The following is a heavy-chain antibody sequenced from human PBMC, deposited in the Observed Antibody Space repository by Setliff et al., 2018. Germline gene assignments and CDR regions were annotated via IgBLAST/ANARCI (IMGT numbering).Heavy chain of an antibody. CDR1: GDSISSRTHY. Sequence: SETLSLTCTVSGDSISSRTHYWSWIRQPAGKGLEWIVHVYTSWSTNYSPSLKSRLTISVDTSKNQFSLKLRSVTAADTAVYYCARGGTFRYFDYWGQGTPVTVSS. J-gene: IGHJ4*03. D-gene: IGHD5-12*01. V-gene: IGHV4-61*09. CDR2: VYTSWST. CDR3: ARGGTFRYFDY.